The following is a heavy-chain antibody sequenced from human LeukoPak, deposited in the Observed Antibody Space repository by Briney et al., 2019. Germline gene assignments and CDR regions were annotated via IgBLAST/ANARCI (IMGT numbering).Heavy chain of an antibody. CDR2: IYYSGST. D-gene: IGHD5-24*01. V-gene: IGHV4-59*08. CDR1: GGSISSYY. Sequence: SETLSLTCTVSGGSISSYYWSWIRQPPGKGPEWIGYIYYSGSTNYNPSLKSRVTISVDTSKNQFSLKLSSVTAADTAVYYCARLRDGYNYFDYWGQGTLVTVSS. CDR3: ARLRDGYNYFDY. J-gene: IGHJ4*02.